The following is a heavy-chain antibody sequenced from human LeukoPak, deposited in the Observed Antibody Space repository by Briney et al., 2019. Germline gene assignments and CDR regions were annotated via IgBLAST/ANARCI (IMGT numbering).Heavy chain of an antibody. V-gene: IGHV3-49*03. J-gene: IGHJ4*02. CDR2: IRSKAYGGTT. CDR1: GFTFGDYA. CDR3: TSTSPRLLWFGEPAYY. D-gene: IGHD3-10*01. Sequence: PGRSLRLSCTASGFTFGDYAMSWFRQAPGKGLEWVGFIRSKAYGGTTEYAASVKGRFTISRDDSKSIAYLQMNSLKTEDTAVYYCTSTSPRLLWFGEPAYYWGQGTLVTVSS.